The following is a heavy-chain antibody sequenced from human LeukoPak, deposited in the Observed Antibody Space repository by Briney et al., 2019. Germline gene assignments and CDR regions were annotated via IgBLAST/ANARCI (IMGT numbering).Heavy chain of an antibody. Sequence: ASVKVSCKASGYTFTGYYMHWVRQAPGQGLEWMGWINPNSGGTNYAQKFQGRVTTTRDTSISTAYMELSRLISDDTAVYYCARGRENTFLTGYYDWFGPWGQGTLVTVSS. D-gene: IGHD3-9*01. CDR3: ARGRENTFLTGYYDWFGP. V-gene: IGHV1-2*02. CDR1: GYTFTGYY. J-gene: IGHJ5*02. CDR2: INPNSGGT.